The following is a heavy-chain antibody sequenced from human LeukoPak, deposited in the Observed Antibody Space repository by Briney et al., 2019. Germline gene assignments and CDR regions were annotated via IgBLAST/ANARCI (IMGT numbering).Heavy chain of an antibody. J-gene: IGHJ4*02. V-gene: IGHV1-2*02. Sequence: ASVKVSCKASGHTFTCYYIHWGPHAPGQRLEGMGWINPNSGGTNYAQKFQGRVTMTRDTSISTAYMELSRLRSDDTAVYYCARFKMVRGTLDYWGQGTLVTVSS. CDR2: INPNSGGT. D-gene: IGHD3-10*01. CDR1: GHTFTCYY. CDR3: ARFKMVRGTLDY.